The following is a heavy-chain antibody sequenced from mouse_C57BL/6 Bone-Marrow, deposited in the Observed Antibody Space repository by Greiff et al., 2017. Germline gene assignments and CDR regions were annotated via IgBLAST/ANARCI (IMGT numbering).Heavy chain of an antibody. Sequence: EVQLQQSGGDLVKPGGSLKLSCAASGFTFSSYGMSWVRQTPDKRLEWVATISSGGSYTYYPDSVKGRFTISRDNAKNTLYMQMSSLKSEDTAMYYCASPNYVGFAYWGQGTLVTVSA. CDR1: GFTFSSYG. CDR2: ISSGGSYT. D-gene: IGHD2-1*01. CDR3: ASPNYVGFAY. V-gene: IGHV5-6*01. J-gene: IGHJ3*01.